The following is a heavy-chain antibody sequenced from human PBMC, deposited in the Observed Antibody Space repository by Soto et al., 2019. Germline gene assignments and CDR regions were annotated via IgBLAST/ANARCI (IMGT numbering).Heavy chain of an antibody. CDR3: ARGTIITPRYMDV. V-gene: IGHV3-33*01. Sequence: QVVLVESGGGVVQPGRSLRLSCAASGFTFSNYGMHWVRQAPGKGLEWVALIWFDGSNKYYIDSVKGRFTISRDNSKTTLYLQMDSLTAEDTAVYFCARGTIITPRYMDVWGRGTTVTVSS. J-gene: IGHJ6*03. D-gene: IGHD4-4*01. CDR2: IWFDGSNK. CDR1: GFTFSNYG.